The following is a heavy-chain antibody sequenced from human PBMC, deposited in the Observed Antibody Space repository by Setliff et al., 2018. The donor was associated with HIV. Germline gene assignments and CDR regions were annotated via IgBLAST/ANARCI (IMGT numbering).Heavy chain of an antibody. CDR2: IYPSDSDTRYSGNT. D-gene: IGHD3-22*01. J-gene: IGHJ4*02. CDR3: AKELAASGLGYFDS. Sequence: GESLKISCKGSGYSFTGYWIGWVRQMPGKGLEWMGIIYPSDSDTRYSGNTGYAQKFQGRVTMTRNTSISTAYMELSSLRSEDTAEYYCAKELAASGLGYFDSWGRGILVTVSS. CDR1: GYSFTGYW. V-gene: IGHV1-8*02.